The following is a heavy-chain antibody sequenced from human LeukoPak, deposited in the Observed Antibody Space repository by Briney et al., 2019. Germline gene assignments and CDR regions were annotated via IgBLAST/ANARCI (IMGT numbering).Heavy chain of an antibody. CDR1: GGTFSSYA. Sequence: ASVKVPXKASGGTFSSYAISWVRQAPGQGLEWMGRIIPIFGTANYAQKFQGRVTITTDESTSTAYMELSSLRSEDTAVYYCASAIYSGYDRPSGVPFDYWGQGTLVTVSS. J-gene: IGHJ4*02. V-gene: IGHV1-69*05. CDR3: ASAIYSGYDRPSGVPFDY. D-gene: IGHD5-12*01. CDR2: IIPIFGTA.